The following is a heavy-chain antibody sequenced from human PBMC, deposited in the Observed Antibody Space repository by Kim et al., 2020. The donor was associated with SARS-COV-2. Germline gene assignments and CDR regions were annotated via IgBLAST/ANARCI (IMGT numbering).Heavy chain of an antibody. J-gene: IGHJ6*01. CDR3: AKELIAAAGTNYYYYYG. Sequence: GGSLRLSCAASGFTFSSYGMHWVRQAPGKGLEWVAVISYDGSNKYYADSVKGRFTISRDNSKNTLYLQMNSLRAEDTAVYYCAKELIAAAGTNYYYYYG. CDR2: ISYDGSNK. CDR1: GFTFSSYG. D-gene: IGHD6-13*01. V-gene: IGHV3-30*18.